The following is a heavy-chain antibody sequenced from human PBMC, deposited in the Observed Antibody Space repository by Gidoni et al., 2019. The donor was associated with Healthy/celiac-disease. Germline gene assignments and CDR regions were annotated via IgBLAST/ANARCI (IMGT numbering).Heavy chain of an antibody. D-gene: IGHD3-22*01. CDR2: IIPIFGTA. V-gene: IGHV1-69*01. J-gene: IGHJ3*02. Sequence: APGQGLEWMGGIIPIFGTANYAQKFQGRVTITADESTSTAYMELSSLRSEDTAVYYCARDLGGFMIVSAFDIWGQGTMVTVSS. CDR3: ARDLGGFMIVSAFDI.